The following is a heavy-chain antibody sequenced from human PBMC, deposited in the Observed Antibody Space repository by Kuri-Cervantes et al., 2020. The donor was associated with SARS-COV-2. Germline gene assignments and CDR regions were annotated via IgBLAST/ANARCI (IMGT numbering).Heavy chain of an antibody. V-gene: IGHV4-39*01. D-gene: IGHD3-10*01. J-gene: IGHJ3*02. CDR1: GGSISSSSYY. Sequence: GSLRLSCTVSGGSISSSSYYWGWTRQPPGKGLEWIGSIYYSGSTYYNPSLKSRVTISVDTSKNQFSLKLSSVTAADTAVYYCARHGVTMVRGVIYAFDIWGQGTMVTVSS. CDR3: ARHGVTMVRGVIYAFDI. CDR2: IYYSGST.